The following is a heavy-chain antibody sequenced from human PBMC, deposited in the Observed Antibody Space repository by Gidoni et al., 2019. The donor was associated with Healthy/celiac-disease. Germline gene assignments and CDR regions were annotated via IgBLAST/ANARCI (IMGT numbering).Heavy chain of an antibody. CDR1: GFTFSSYA. J-gene: IGHJ3*02. Sequence: EVQLLESGGGLVQPGGSLRLSCAASGFTFSSYAMSWVRQAPGKGLEWVSAISGSGGSTYYADSVKGRFTISRDNSKNTLYLQMNSLRAEDTAVYYCAKALTSDSSFTNDAFDIWGQGTMVTVSS. V-gene: IGHV3-23*01. CDR3: AKALTSDSSFTNDAFDI. CDR2: ISGSGGST. D-gene: IGHD3-22*01.